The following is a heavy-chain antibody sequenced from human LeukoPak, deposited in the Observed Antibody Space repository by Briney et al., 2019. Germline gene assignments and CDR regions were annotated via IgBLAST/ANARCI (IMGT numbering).Heavy chain of an antibody. J-gene: IGHJ4*02. Sequence: ASVKVSCKASGYTFTSYYMHWVRQAPGQGLEWMGIINPSSGSTSYAQKFQGRVTMTRDTSTSTVYMELSSLRSEDTAVYYCARDGSVENLEWPDFDYWGQGTLVTVSS. CDR1: GYTFTSYY. D-gene: IGHD3-3*01. V-gene: IGHV1-46*03. CDR2: INPSSGST. CDR3: ARDGSVENLEWPDFDY.